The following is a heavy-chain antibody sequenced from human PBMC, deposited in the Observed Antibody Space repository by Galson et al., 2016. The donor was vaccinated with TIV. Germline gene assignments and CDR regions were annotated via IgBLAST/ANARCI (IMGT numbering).Heavy chain of an antibody. D-gene: IGHD5-24*01. Sequence: SLRLSCATSGFTFGSYGMHWVRQAPGQGLQWVAYISFVGSEQYYRDSVKGRFTISRDRDTLFLQMNSLRRDDTAVYYCARVDNSYWFGPWGHGTLVTVSS. CDR1: GFTFGSYG. V-gene: IGHV3-30*19. J-gene: IGHJ5*02. CDR3: ARVDNSYWFGP. CDR2: ISFVGSEQ.